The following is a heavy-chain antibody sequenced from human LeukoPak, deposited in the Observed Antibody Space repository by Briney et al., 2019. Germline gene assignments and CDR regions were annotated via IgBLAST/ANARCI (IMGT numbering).Heavy chain of an antibody. Sequence: SVKVSCKSSGGTFSSYAISWVRQAPGQGLEWMGGIIPIFGTANYAQKFQGRVTITADESTSTAYMELSSLRSEDTAVYYCARGYGSGKVYYYYYMDVWGKGTTVTISS. CDR3: ARGYGSGKVYYYYYMDV. D-gene: IGHD3-10*01. CDR2: IIPIFGTA. J-gene: IGHJ6*03. V-gene: IGHV1-69*13. CDR1: GGTFSSYA.